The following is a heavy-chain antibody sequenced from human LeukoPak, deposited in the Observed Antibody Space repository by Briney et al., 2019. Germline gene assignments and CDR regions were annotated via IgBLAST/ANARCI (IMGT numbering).Heavy chain of an antibody. D-gene: IGHD6-6*01. V-gene: IGHV1-2*02. CDR2: INPNSGGT. CDR3: ARLIAARPGYYFDY. J-gene: IGHJ4*02. Sequence: ASVKVSCKASGYTFTGYYMHWVRQAPGQGLEWMGWINPNSGGTNYAQKFQGRVTMTRDTSISTAYMELSRLRSDDTAVYYCARLIAARPGYYFDYWGQGTLVTVSS. CDR1: GYTFTGYY.